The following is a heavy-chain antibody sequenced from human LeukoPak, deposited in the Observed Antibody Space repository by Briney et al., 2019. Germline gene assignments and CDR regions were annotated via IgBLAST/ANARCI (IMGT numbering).Heavy chain of an antibody. CDR2: INPNSGGT. CDR1: GYTFTSYY. D-gene: IGHD1-1*01. CDR3: ARDSWNDGHYYYMDV. V-gene: IGHV1-2*02. J-gene: IGHJ6*03. Sequence: ASVKVSCTASGYTFTSYYMHWVRQAPGPGLEWMGWINPNSGGTNYAQKFQGRVTMTRDTSISTAYMELSRLRSDDTAVYYCARDSWNDGHYYYMDVWSKGTTVTVSS.